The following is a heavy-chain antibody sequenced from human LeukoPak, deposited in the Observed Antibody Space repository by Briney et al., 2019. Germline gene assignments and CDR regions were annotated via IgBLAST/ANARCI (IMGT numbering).Heavy chain of an antibody. D-gene: IGHD2-8*01. CDR2: IYYSGST. V-gene: IGHV4-39*01. CDR3: ARPLAENLIGPKSRLWFDP. J-gene: IGHJ5*02. Sequence: SETLSLTCTVSGGSISSSSYYWGWIRQPPGKGLEWIGSIYYSGSTYYNPSLKSRVTISVDTSKNQFSLKLSSVTAADTAVYYCARPLAENLIGPKSRLWFDPWGQGTLVTVSS. CDR1: GGSISSSSYY.